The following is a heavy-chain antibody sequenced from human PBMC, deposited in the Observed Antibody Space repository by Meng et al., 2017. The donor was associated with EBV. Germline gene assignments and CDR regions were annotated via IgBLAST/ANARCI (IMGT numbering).Heavy chain of an antibody. J-gene: IGHJ3*02. CDR1: GASISRDGYS. CDR2: IYYSGST. V-gene: IGHV4-31*11. CDR3: ARFGPAADPRGAFDI. D-gene: IGHD3-16*01. Sequence: QLKRQGSGSGLVEPSQLLSLPCAVSGASISRDGYSWSWIRQHPGKGLEWIGYIYYSGSTYYNPSLKSRVTISVDTSKNQFSLKLSSVTAADTAVYYCARFGPAADPRGAFDIWGQGTMVTVSS.